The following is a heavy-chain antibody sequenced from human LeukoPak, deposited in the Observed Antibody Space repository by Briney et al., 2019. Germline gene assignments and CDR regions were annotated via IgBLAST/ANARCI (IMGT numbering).Heavy chain of an antibody. D-gene: IGHD3-22*01. CDR2: IKQDGSEK. Sequence: PGGSLRLSCAASGFTFSSYWMSWVRQAPGKGLEWVANIKQDGSEKYYVDSVKGRFTISRDNAKNSLYLQMNSLRAEDTAVYYCARETFTMIVVGDAFDIWGQGTMVTVSS. J-gene: IGHJ3*02. V-gene: IGHV3-7*01. CDR1: GFTFSSYW. CDR3: ARETFTMIVVGDAFDI.